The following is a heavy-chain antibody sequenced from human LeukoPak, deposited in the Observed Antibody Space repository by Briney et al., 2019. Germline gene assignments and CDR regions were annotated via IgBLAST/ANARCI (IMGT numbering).Heavy chain of an antibody. CDR2: ISAYNGNT. CDR1: GYTFTSYG. Sequence: ASVTVSCKASGYTFTSYGISWVRQAPGQGLEWMGWISAYNGNTNYAQKLQGRVTMTTDTSTSTAYMELRSLRSDDTAVYYCARSHCGGDCYSEYIWFDPWGQGTLVTVSS. CDR3: ARSHCGGDCYSEYIWFDP. D-gene: IGHD2-21*02. V-gene: IGHV1-18*01. J-gene: IGHJ5*02.